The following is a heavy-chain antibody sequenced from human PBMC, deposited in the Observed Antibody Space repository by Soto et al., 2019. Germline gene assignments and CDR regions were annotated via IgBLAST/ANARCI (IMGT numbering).Heavy chain of an antibody. CDR3: ANVYISSWYGFGDF. J-gene: IGHJ4*02. D-gene: IGHD6-13*01. Sequence: EVQLVESGGGLVQPGGSLRLSCAASGFPFSIYWMSWVRQAPGKGLEWVANIKEDGSETYYVDSVRGRFTISRDNAKNSLYLHLNSLRAEDTATYYCANVYISSWYGFGDFWGQGALVTVSS. V-gene: IGHV3-7*01. CDR1: GFPFSIYW. CDR2: IKEDGSET.